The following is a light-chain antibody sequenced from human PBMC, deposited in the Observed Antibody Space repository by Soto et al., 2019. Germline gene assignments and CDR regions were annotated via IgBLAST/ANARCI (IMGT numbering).Light chain of an antibody. J-gene: IGLJ2*01. Sequence: QSVLTQPPSVSGAPGQRVTISCIGSGSNIGAGYDVHWYQQLPGTAPKLLIYGDTNRPSGVPDRFSGSKSATSASLVITGLQAEDEADYYCQSYDTALNVYVVFGGGTQLTVL. V-gene: IGLV1-40*01. CDR3: QSYDTALNVYVV. CDR2: GDT. CDR1: GSNIGAGYD.